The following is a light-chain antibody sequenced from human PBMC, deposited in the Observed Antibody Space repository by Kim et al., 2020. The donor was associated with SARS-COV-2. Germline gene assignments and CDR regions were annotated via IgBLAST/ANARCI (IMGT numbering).Light chain of an antibody. J-gene: IGLJ1*01. CDR1: NNGSEK. Sequence: VAPGKTAGITSGGNNNGSEKVDWYHQKPGQAPVVIIYHDSGRPSGIPARCSGSNSGDTATLTISRVAAGDEADDYCQVGDSGSACVFGTGTKVTVL. CDR3: QVGDSGSACV. CDR2: HDS. V-gene: IGLV3-21*04.